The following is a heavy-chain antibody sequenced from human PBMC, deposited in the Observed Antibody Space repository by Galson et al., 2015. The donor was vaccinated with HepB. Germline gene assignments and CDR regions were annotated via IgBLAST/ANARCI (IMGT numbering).Heavy chain of an antibody. CDR1: GGSISSSSYY. J-gene: IGHJ4*02. Sequence: LSLTCTVSGGSISSSSYYWGWIRQPPGKGLEWIGSIYYSGSTYYNPSLKSRVTISVDTSKNQFSLKLSSVTAADTAVYYCARQVLGRPASMDYWGQGTLVTVSS. CDR2: IYYSGST. CDR3: ARQVLGRPASMDY. D-gene: IGHD3-16*01. V-gene: IGHV4-39*01.